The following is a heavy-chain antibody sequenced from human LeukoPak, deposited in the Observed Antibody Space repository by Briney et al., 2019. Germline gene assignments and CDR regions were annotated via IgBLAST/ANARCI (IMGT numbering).Heavy chain of an antibody. CDR3: ARVTESYSSSWYYYYYYMDV. D-gene: IGHD6-13*01. CDR1: GYTFTSYG. V-gene: IGHV1-18*01. Sequence: ASVKVSCKASGYTFTSYGISWVRQAPGQGLEWMGWISAYNGNTNYAQKLQGRVTMTTDTSTSTAYMELRSLRSDDTAVYYCARVTESYSSSWYYYYYYMDVWGKGTTVAVSS. CDR2: ISAYNGNT. J-gene: IGHJ6*03.